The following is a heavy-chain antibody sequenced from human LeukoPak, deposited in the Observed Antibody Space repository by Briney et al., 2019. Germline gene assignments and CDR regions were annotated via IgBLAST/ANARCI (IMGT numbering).Heavy chain of an antibody. J-gene: IGHJ4*02. CDR2: ISGSGGTT. CDR3: TSNSLSWYGAFDY. D-gene: IGHD6-13*01. V-gene: IGHV3-23*01. Sequence: GGSLRLSCAASRFTFSSYVMSWVRQAPGKGLEWVSAISGSGGTTYYADSVKGRFTISRDNSKNTLYLQMNSLGAEDTAVYYCTSNSLSWYGAFDYWGQGTLVTVSS. CDR1: RFTFSSYV.